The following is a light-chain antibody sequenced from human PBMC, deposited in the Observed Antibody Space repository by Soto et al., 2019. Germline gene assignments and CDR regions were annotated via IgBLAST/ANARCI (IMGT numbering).Light chain of an antibody. CDR2: AAS. Sequence: DIQMTQSPSSVSASVGDRVTITCRASQGISSWLAWYQQKPGKAPKLLIYAASSLQSGGPSGFSGRGSRNDLSPTLCGVKTEDSVGYYCHQAYSFPFTFGQGTRLEI. CDR1: QGISSW. V-gene: IGKV1-12*01. J-gene: IGKJ5*01. CDR3: HQAYSFPFT.